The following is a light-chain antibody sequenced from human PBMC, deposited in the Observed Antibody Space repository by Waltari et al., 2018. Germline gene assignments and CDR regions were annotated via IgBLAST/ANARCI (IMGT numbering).Light chain of an antibody. J-gene: IGLJ3*02. V-gene: IGLV3-21*04. CDR1: NIGSKS. Sequence: SYVLTQPPSVSVAPGKTARITCGGNNIGSKSVHWYQQKPGQAPVLVISYDSYRPSGIPGRCSGSNSGNTATRSISRVEAGDEADYYCQVWDSSSDHPGVFGGGTELTVL. CDR3: QVWDSSSDHPGV. CDR2: YDS.